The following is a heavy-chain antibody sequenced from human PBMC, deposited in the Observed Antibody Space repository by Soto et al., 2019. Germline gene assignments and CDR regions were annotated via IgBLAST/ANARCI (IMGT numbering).Heavy chain of an antibody. Sequence: SETLSLTCTVSGGSISSYYWSWIRQPPGKGLEWIGYIYYSGSTNYNPSLKSRVTISVDTSKNQFFLKLSSVTAADSAVYYCARDLTGYYIGAFDIWGQGTMVTVSS. CDR3: ARDLTGYYIGAFDI. CDR2: IYYSGST. D-gene: IGHD3-9*01. J-gene: IGHJ3*02. CDR1: GGSISSYY. V-gene: IGHV4-59*01.